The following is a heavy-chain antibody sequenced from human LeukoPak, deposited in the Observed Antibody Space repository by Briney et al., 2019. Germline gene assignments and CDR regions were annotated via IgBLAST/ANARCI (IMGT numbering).Heavy chain of an antibody. D-gene: IGHD4-17*01. CDR2: ISDDGRNK. J-gene: IGHJ4*02. Sequence: GGSLRLSCAASGFSFISYGMHWVRQAPGKGLEWVGVISDDGRNKKYADSVKGRFTISRDNSKDTLYLQMNSLRDEDTAAYYCAKRPSDYGDYVTYFDYWGQGTLVTVSS. CDR1: GFSFISYG. CDR3: AKRPSDYGDYVTYFDY. V-gene: IGHV3-30*18.